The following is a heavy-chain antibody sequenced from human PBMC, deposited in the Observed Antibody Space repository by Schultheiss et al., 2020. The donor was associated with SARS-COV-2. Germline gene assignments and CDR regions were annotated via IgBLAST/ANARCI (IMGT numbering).Heavy chain of an antibody. Sequence: SQTLSLTCTVSGGSISSGDYYWSWIRQPPGKGLEWIGYIYYSGSTYYNPSLKSRVTISVDTSKNQFSLKLSSVTAADTAVYYCARGPEEAVAGLDAFDIWGQGTMVTVSS. D-gene: IGHD6-19*01. CDR2: IYYSGST. CDR3: ARGPEEAVAGLDAFDI. V-gene: IGHV4-30-4*01. CDR1: GGSISSGDYY. J-gene: IGHJ3*02.